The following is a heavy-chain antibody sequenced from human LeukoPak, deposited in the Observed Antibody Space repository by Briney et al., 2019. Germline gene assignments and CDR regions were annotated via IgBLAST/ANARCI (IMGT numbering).Heavy chain of an antibody. V-gene: IGHV3-23*01. CDR1: GFTFSSYA. CDR3: ATLSYDYYVSSGLQIN. D-gene: IGHD3-22*01. Sequence: GGSLRLSCAASGFTFSSYAMSWVRQAPGKGLEWVSAISGSGDITYYADSVRGRFAISRDNSKNTLDLQMNSLRAEDSAVYYCATLSYDYYVSSGLQINWGQGTLVTVSS. J-gene: IGHJ4*02. CDR2: ISGSGDIT.